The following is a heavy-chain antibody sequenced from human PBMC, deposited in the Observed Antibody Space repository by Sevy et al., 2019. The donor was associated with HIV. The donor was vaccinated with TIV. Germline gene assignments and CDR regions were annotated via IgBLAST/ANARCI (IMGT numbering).Heavy chain of an antibody. CDR3: AGGFWSGFDY. V-gene: IGHV3-23*01. Sequence: GGSLRLSCAASGFIFSSYVMNWVRQAPGKGLEWVSTISGHGGSTYYADSVKGRFTISRDNSKNTVDLQMNSLRAEDTAVYDCAGGFWSGFDYWGQGTLVTVSS. J-gene: IGHJ4*02. CDR1: GFIFSSYV. D-gene: IGHD3-3*01. CDR2: ISGHGGST.